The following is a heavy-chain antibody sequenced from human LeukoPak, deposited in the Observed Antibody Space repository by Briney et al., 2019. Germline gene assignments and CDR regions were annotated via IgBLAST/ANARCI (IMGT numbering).Heavy chain of an antibody. Sequence: GGSLRLSCAASGFTFSNNAVSWVRQAPGKGLEWVSAISNDGGRTYYADSVKGRFTISRDNSKNTLYLEMNSLRAEDTAVYFCAREGPGIPSRSTTFDYWGQGTLVTVSS. J-gene: IGHJ4*02. CDR3: AREGPGIPSRSTTFDY. V-gene: IGHV3-23*01. CDR1: GFTFSNNA. D-gene: IGHD3-16*02. CDR2: ISNDGGRT.